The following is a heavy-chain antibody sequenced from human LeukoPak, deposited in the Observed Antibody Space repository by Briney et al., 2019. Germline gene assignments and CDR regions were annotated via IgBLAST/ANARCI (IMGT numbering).Heavy chain of an antibody. CDR3: ARDRHCVNGVCHSPPGMDV. CDR1: GFILNDYG. Sequence: GGSLRLSCAASGFILNDYGMHWVRQAPGKGLEWVADIWFDKNQHFADSVKGRFAISRDNSKNTVYLQINGLRAEDTAVYYCARDRHCVNGVCHSPPGMDVWGQGTTVTVSS. V-gene: IGHV3-33*01. J-gene: IGHJ6*02. D-gene: IGHD2-8*01. CDR2: IWFDKNQ.